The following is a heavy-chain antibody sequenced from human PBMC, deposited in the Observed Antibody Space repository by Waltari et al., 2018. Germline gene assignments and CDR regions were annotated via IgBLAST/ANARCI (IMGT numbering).Heavy chain of an antibody. Sequence: QVQLQESGPGLVKPSETLSLTCTVSGGSISRYYWSWIRQPAGKGLEWVGHIYIGDSPNNNPSLNSRVTMSVDTSKNQFSLKLTSVTAADTAVYYCARDRRSYDSSGYLPNWYFDLWGRGTLVTVSS. V-gene: IGHV4-4*07. CDR3: ARDRRSYDSSGYLPNWYFDL. CDR2: IYIGDSP. D-gene: IGHD3-22*01. J-gene: IGHJ2*01. CDR1: GGSISRYY.